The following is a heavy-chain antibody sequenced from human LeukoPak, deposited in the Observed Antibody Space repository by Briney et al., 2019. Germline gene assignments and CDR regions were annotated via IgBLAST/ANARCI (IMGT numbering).Heavy chain of an antibody. Sequence: PSETLSLTCTVSGYSISSGYYWGWIRQPPGKGLEWIGSIYHSGSTYYNPSLKSRVTMSVDTSKNQFSLKLSSVTAADTAVYYCARDPRAGWYDAFDIWGQGTMVTVSS. V-gene: IGHV4-38-2*02. CDR3: ARDPRAGWYDAFDI. CDR2: IYHSGST. D-gene: IGHD6-13*01. CDR1: GYSISSGYY. J-gene: IGHJ3*02.